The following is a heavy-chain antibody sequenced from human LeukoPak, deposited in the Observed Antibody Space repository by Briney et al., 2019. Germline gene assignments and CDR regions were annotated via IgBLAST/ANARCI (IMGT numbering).Heavy chain of an antibody. CDR3: ARVIVGSTPRMDYLDY. J-gene: IGHJ4*02. CDR1: GFTFSSYS. D-gene: IGHD1-26*01. Sequence: GGSLRLSCVASGFTFSSYSMNWVRQAPGKGLEWVSYITRSSSAKFYADSVKGRFTISRDNSKNILYLQMNSLRAEDTAVYYCARVIVGSTPRMDYLDYWGQGTLVTVSS. V-gene: IGHV3-48*01. CDR2: ITRSSSAK.